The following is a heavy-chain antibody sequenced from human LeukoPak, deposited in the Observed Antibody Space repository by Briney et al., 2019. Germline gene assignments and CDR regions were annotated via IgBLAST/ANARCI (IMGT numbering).Heavy chain of an antibody. CDR3: ARGTLTFGGVISY. CDR2: INPNSGGT. J-gene: IGHJ4*02. V-gene: IGHV1-2*06. Sequence: GASVKVSCKASGYTFTGYYMHWVRQAPGQGLEWMGRINPNSGGTNYAQKFQGRVTMTRDTSISTAYMELSRLRSDDTAVYYCARGTLTFGGVISYWGQGTLVTVCS. D-gene: IGHD3-16*02. CDR1: GYTFTGYY.